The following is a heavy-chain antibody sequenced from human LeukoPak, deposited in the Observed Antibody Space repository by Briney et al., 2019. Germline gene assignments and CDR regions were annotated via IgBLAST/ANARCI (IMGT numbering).Heavy chain of an antibody. J-gene: IGHJ5*02. V-gene: IGHV4-34*01. CDR1: GEPFSDYD. D-gene: IGHD1-1*01. Sequence: SETLSLTCALSGEPFSDYDLRWIRQPPGKGLEWIGEINHSGGTNYNPSLKSRVTISVDTSKNQFSLKLRSVTAADTAIYYCARKVSSKANSDRFDTWGQGALVTVSS. CDR2: INHSGGT. CDR3: ARKVSSKANSDRFDT.